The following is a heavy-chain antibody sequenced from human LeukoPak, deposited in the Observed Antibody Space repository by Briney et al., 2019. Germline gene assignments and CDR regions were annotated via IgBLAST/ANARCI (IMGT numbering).Heavy chain of an antibody. D-gene: IGHD5-24*01. V-gene: IGHV4-59*11. CDR3: ARGGYNSPYYMDV. J-gene: IGHJ6*03. Sequence: SETLSLTCTVSGGSISSHYWSWIRQPPGKGLEWIGYIYYSGSTNYNPFLKSRVTISVDTSKNQFSLKLSSVTAADTAVYYCARGGYNSPYYMDVWGKGTTVTVSS. CDR1: GGSISSHY. CDR2: IYYSGST.